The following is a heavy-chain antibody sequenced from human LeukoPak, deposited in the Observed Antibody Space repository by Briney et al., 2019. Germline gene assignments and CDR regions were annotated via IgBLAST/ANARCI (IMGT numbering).Heavy chain of an antibody. V-gene: IGHV4-59*02. CDR2: IYYSGST. J-gene: IGHJ6*02. CDR1: GGSVSSYY. D-gene: IGHD2-2*01. CDR3: AGYSSTFCFYYGMDL. Sequence: SETLSLTCTVSGGSVSSYYWSWIRQPPGKGLEWVGYIYYSGSTNYNPSLKSRATISVDTSKNQFSLNLSSVTPADTAVYDFAGYSSTFCFYYGMDLWGQGATVTVSS.